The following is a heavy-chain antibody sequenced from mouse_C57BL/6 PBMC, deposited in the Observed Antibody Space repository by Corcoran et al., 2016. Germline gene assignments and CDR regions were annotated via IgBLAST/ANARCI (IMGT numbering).Heavy chain of an antibody. CDR1: GYTFTDYY. D-gene: IGHD1-1*01. CDR2: INPNNGGT. CDR3: ARPYYGSSLAWFAY. J-gene: IGHJ3*01. V-gene: IGHV1-26*01. Sequence: EVQLQQSGPELVKPGASVKISCKASGYTFTDYYMNWVKQSHGKSLEWIGDINPNNGGTSYNQKFKGKATLTVDKSSSTAYMELRSLTSEDSAVYYCARPYYGSSLAWFAYWGQGTLVTVSA.